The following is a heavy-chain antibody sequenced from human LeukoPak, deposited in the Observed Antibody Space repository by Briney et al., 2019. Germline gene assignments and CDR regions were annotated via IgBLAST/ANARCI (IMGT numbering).Heavy chain of an antibody. CDR3: ARDDSSGYYLAYYFDY. Sequence: PGGSLRLSCAASGFTFSSYAMHWVRQAPGKGLEWVAVISYDGSNKYYADSVKGRFTISRDSSKNTLYLQMNSLRAEDTAVYYCARDDSSGYYLAYYFDYWGQGTLVTVSS. CDR2: ISYDGSNK. D-gene: IGHD3-22*01. J-gene: IGHJ4*02. V-gene: IGHV3-30*01. CDR1: GFTFSSYA.